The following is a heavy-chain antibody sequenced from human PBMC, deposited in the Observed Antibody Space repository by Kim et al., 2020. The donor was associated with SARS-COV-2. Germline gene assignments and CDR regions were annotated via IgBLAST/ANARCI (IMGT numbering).Heavy chain of an antibody. CDR1: GFSVRNTY. V-gene: IGHV3-66*01. CDR3: ARAGYYDSSGHDF. J-gene: IGHJ2*01. Sequence: GGSLILSCAPSGFSVRNTYLSWVRQAPGKGLEWVSLIFSDGRTFYADSVKGRFTVSKDNSKDTLYLQMNSLGAEDTAVYFCARAGYYDSSGHDF. CDR2: IFSDGRT. D-gene: IGHD3-22*01.